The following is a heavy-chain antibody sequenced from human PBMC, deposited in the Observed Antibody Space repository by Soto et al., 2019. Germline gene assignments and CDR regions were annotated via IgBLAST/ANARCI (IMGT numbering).Heavy chain of an antibody. V-gene: IGHV3-30*18. Sequence: GGSLRLSCAASGFTFSSYGMHWVRQAPGKGLEWVAVISYDGSNKYYADSVKGRFTISRDNSKNTLYLQMNSLRAEDTAVYYCAKDLELYSGYDFSFGLYDYWGQGTLVTVSS. D-gene: IGHD5-12*01. CDR1: GFTFSSYG. J-gene: IGHJ4*02. CDR3: AKDLELYSGYDFSFGLYDY. CDR2: ISYDGSNK.